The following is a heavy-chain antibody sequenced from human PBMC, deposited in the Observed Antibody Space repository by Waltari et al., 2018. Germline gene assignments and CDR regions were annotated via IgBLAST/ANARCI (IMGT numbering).Heavy chain of an antibody. V-gene: IGHV1-8*03. D-gene: IGHD2-21*01. CDR3: ARGSGDLDI. J-gene: IGHJ3*02. CDR1: GYSFRRSD. Sequence: QVQLEQSGAEMVKPGASVRVSCKASGYSFRRSDISWVRQAPGQGLEGRGWMNTNSGNTGYAEKFQGRVTITRNTSINTAYMDLSGLRSEDTAVYYCARGSGDLDIWGQGTMVTVSS. CDR2: MNTNSGNT.